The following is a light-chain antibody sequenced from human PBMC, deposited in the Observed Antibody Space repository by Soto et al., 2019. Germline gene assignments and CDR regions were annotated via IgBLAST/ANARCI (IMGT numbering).Light chain of an antibody. Sequence: EIVLTQSPGTLSLSPGERATLSCRASQTVSSNLAWYQQKPGQAPRLLIQRASTRATGIPARFSGSGSGTEFTLTISSLQSEDFAVYFCQQYNNWPGTFGQGTKVDI. CDR2: RAS. J-gene: IGKJ1*01. CDR1: QTVSSN. CDR3: QQYNNWPGT. V-gene: IGKV3-15*01.